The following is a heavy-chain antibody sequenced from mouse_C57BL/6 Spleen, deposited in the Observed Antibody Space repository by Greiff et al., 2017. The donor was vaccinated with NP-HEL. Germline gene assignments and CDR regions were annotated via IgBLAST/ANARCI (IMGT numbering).Heavy chain of an antibody. CDR1: GYSITSDY. CDR2: ISYSGST. CDR3: ARSLNRGNWYFDV. Sequence: EVKLVESGPGLAKPSQTLSLTCSVSGYSITSDYWHWIRKFPGHKLEYMGYISYSGSTYYNPSLKSRISITRDTSKNQYYLQLKSVTTEDTATYDCARSLNRGNWYFDVWGTGTTVTVAS. J-gene: IGHJ1*03. V-gene: IGHV3-8*01.